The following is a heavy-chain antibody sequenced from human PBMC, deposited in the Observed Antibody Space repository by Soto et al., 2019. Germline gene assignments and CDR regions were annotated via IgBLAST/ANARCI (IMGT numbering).Heavy chain of an antibody. J-gene: IGHJ4*02. CDR2: IYYSGST. Sequence: SETLSLTCTVSGGSISSSSYYWGWIRQPPGKGLEWIGSIYYSGSTYYNPSLKSRVTISVDTSKNQFSLKLSPVTAADTAVYYCASRTMVRGVIKDYWGQGTLVTVSS. D-gene: IGHD3-10*01. V-gene: IGHV4-39*01. CDR3: ASRTMVRGVIKDY. CDR1: GGSISSSSYY.